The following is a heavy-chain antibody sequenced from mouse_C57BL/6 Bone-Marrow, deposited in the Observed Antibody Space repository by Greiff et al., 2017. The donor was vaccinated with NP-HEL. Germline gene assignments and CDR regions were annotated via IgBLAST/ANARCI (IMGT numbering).Heavy chain of an antibody. Sequence: EVKVEESGGGLVKPGGSLKLSCAASGFTFSSYAMSWVRQTPEKRLEWVATISDGGSYTHYPDNVKGRFAISRDNAKNNLYLQMSHLKSEDTAMYYCAREGIYYDYGFAYWGQGTLVTVSA. CDR1: GFTFSSYA. CDR2: ISDGGSYT. J-gene: IGHJ3*01. V-gene: IGHV5-4*01. CDR3: AREGIYYDYGFAY. D-gene: IGHD2-4*01.